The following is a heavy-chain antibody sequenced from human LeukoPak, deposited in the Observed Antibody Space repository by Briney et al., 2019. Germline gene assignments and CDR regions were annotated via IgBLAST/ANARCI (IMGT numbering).Heavy chain of an antibody. CDR3: ARDHADYDCWSGYLHFDY. J-gene: IGHJ4*02. CDR2: INPNSGGT. D-gene: IGHD3-3*01. CDR1: GYTFTGYY. V-gene: IGHV1-2*02. Sequence: ASVKVSCKASGYTFTGYYMHWLRQAPGQGLEWMGWINPNSGGTNYAQKFQGRVTMTRDTSISTAYMELSRLRSDDTAVYYCARDHADYDCWSGYLHFDYWGQGTLVTVSS.